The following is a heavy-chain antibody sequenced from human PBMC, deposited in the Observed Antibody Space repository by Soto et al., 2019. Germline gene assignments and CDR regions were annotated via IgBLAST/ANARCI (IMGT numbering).Heavy chain of an antibody. D-gene: IGHD3-22*01. CDR1: GYSFTSYW. Sequence: GESLKISCKGSGYSFTSYWISWVRQMPGKGLEWMGRIDTSDSYTNYSPSFQGHVTISADKSISTAYLQWSSLKASDTAMYYCARHVWYYDSSGYPTRYFGYWGQGTLVTVSS. CDR2: IDTSDSYT. V-gene: IGHV5-10-1*01. J-gene: IGHJ4*02. CDR3: ARHVWYYDSSGYPTRYFGY.